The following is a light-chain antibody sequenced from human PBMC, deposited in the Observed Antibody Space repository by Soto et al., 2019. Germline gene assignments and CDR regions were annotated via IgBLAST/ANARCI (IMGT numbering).Light chain of an antibody. CDR2: MVS. V-gene: IGKV2-24*01. J-gene: IGKJ5*01. CDR3: MQATQFPQVT. Sequence: DIVMTQAPLSSPVTLGPPASISCRSSQSLVHRGGNDYLNWLHHRPGQPPRLLLYMVSMRFSGVPDRFSGSGAGTDFTLKISRVEPEDVGFYYCMQATQFPQVTFGQGTRLEIK. CDR1: QSLVHRGGNDY.